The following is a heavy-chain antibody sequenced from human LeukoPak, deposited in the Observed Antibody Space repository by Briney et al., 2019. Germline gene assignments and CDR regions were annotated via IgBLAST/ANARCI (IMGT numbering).Heavy chain of an antibody. CDR3: ARNYYYDSTRLHYFDY. D-gene: IGHD3-22*01. CDR2: IWYDGSNK. J-gene: IGHJ4*02. V-gene: IGHV3-33*01. Sequence: GRSLRLSCAASGFTFSSYGMHWVRQAPGKGLEWVAVIWYDGSNKYYADSVKGRFTISRDNSKNTLYLQMNSLRAEDTAVYYCARNYYYDSTRLHYFDYWGQGTLVTVSS. CDR1: GFTFSSYG.